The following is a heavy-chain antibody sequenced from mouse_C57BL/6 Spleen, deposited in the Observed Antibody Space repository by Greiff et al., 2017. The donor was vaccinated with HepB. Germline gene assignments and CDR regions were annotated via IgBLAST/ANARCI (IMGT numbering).Heavy chain of an antibody. Sequence: VQLQQPGAELVKPGASVKMSCKASGYTFTSYWITWVKQRPGQGLEWIGDIYPGSGSTNYNEKFKSKATLTVDTSSSTAYMQLSSLTSEASAVYYCARDYDGSSPHYYAMDYWGQGTSVTVSS. CDR2: IYPGSGST. CDR1: GYTFTSYW. V-gene: IGHV1-55*01. D-gene: IGHD1-1*01. J-gene: IGHJ4*01. CDR3: ARDYDGSSPHYYAMDY.